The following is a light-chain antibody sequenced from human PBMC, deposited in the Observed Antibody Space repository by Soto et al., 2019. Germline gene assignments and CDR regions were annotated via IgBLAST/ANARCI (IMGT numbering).Light chain of an antibody. CDR1: QSVSIF. V-gene: IGKV3-11*01. CDR2: DAS. CDR3: QQRSSWPPL. Sequence: EIVLTQSPATLSLSPGQRATLSCRASQSVSIFLAWFQQKPGQAPRLLIYDASNRATGVSARFSGSGSGTDFTLTISSLEPEDFALYYCQQRSSWPPLFGQGTRLEI. J-gene: IGKJ5*01.